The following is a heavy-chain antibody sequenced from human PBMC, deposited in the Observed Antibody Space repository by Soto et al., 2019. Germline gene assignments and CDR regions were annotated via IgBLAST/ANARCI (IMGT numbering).Heavy chain of an antibody. CDR3: AKADTGHFRPFEY. J-gene: IGHJ4*02. Sequence: EAQLLESGGGLVQPGESLRLSCAACGFTFSNYAMSWVRQAPGKGLEWVSVVSDDGGTTFYADSVRARFTISRDNSKNTVDLQMNSLRAEDTAVYYCAKADTGHFRPFEYCGQGTLVTVSS. D-gene: IGHD3-9*01. CDR1: GFTFSNYA. CDR2: VSDDGGTT. V-gene: IGHV3-23*01.